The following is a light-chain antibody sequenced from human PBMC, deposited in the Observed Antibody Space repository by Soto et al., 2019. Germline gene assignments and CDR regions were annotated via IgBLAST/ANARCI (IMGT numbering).Light chain of an antibody. V-gene: IGLV1-40*01. CDR1: SSNRGAGYD. J-gene: IGLJ3*02. CDR3: QDYYYSKTGTV. CDR2: GNR. Sequence: QSVLTQPPSVSGAPGQRVTIYFTGNSSNRGAGYDVHWYQQLPGAAPKLVIFGNRNRPSGVPERFSGSKSGTSASLAITVLPAKAAAASYCQDYYYSKTGTVFVGGTKQIV.